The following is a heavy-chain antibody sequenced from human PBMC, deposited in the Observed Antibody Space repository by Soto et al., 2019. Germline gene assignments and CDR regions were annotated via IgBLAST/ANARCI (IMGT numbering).Heavy chain of an antibody. CDR1: GFTFSSYA. CDR2: ISYDGSNK. D-gene: IGHD6-6*01. Sequence: GGSLRLSCAASGFTFSSYAMHWVRQAPGKGLEWVAVISYDGSNKYYADSVKGRFTISRDNSKNTLYLQMNSLRAEDTAVYYCARDLDPTGGAEILKASIAATSVMYWGQGTLVTVSS. J-gene: IGHJ4*02. CDR3: ARDLDPTGGAEILKASIAATSVMY. V-gene: IGHV3-30-3*01.